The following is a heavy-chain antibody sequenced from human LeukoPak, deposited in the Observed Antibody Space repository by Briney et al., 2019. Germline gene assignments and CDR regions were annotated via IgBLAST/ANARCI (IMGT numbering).Heavy chain of an antibody. J-gene: IGHJ4*02. CDR3: ARTLDDGTLDY. V-gene: IGHV4-59*01. CDR2: ISYSGRT. Sequence: PSETLSLTCTVSGGSISSYYWSWIRQPPGKGLEWIAYISYSGRTNYNPSLKSRVTISVDSSKNQFSLKLSSVTAADTAVYYCARTLDDGTLDYWGQGTLVTVSS. CDR1: GGSISSYY. D-gene: IGHD1-1*01.